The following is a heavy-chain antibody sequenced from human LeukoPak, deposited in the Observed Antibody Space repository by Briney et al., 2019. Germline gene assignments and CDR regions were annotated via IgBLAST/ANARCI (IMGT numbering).Heavy chain of an antibody. V-gene: IGHV3-30-3*01. J-gene: IGHJ4*02. D-gene: IGHD7-27*01. CDR1: GFTFSSYA. Sequence: GGSLRLSCAASGFTFSSYAMHWVRQAPGEGLEWVAVISYDGSNKYYADSVKGRFTISRDNSKNTLYLQMNSLRAEDTAVYYCARPALTGPNLRGGSFDYWGQGTLVTVSS. CDR3: ARPALTGPNLRGGSFDY. CDR2: ISYDGSNK.